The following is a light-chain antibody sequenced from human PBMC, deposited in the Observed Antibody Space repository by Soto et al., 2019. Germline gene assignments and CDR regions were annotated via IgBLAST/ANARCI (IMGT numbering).Light chain of an antibody. V-gene: IGKV3-20*01. CDR1: QGVSSSH. Sequence: DIGLTPSPGPLSLFPGERATLSCRASQGVSSSHLAWYQQKPGQAPRLLIYGASIRATGIPDRFSGSGSGTDFTLTISRLEPEDFAVYYCQQYGSSPLTFGGGTKVEIK. CDR3: QQYGSSPLT. CDR2: GAS. J-gene: IGKJ4*01.